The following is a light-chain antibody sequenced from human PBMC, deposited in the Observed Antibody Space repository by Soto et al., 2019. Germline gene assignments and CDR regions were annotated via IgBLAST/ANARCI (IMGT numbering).Light chain of an antibody. CDR1: SSNIGSNT. Sequence: QSVLTQPPSASGTPGQRVTISCSGGSSNIGSNTVNWYQQLPGTAPNLLIYSNNQRPSGVPDRFSGSKSGTSASLAIGGLQSEDEADYSCAAWDDSLNAVVFGGGTKLTVL. J-gene: IGLJ2*01. CDR2: SNN. CDR3: AAWDDSLNAVV. V-gene: IGLV1-44*01.